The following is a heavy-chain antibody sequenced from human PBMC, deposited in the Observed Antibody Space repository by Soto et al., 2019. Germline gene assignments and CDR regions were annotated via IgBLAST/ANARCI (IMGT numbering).Heavy chain of an antibody. Sequence: ASVKVSCKASGYTCTVHYIHWVRQAPEQGPEWMGEIGPESGATRYAQKFQGRVTMTMDMSITTVYMELSNLSPDDTAVYYCGRGRSGQIVVFYWGQGTPVTVSS. CDR3: GRGRSGQIVVFY. V-gene: IGHV1-2*02. CDR2: IGPESGAT. J-gene: IGHJ4*02. D-gene: IGHD5-12*01. CDR1: GYTCTVHY.